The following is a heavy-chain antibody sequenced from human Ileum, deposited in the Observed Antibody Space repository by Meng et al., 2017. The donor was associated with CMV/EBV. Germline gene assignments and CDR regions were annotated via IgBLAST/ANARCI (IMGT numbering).Heavy chain of an antibody. V-gene: IGHV3-11*01. Sequence: GESLKISCAASGFTFSDYYMNWIRQAPGKGLEWVSYISRGATTIYYTDSVKGRFTISRDNAKNSLYLQMNSLRAEDTAVYYCAREYYGMDVWGQGTTVTVSS. CDR1: GFTFSDYY. CDR3: AREYYGMDV. J-gene: IGHJ6*02. CDR2: ISRGATTI.